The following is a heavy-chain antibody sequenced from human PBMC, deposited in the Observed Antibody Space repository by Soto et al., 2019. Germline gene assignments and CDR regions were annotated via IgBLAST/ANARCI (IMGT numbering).Heavy chain of an antibody. J-gene: IGHJ3*02. Sequence: GASVKVSCKASGGTFSSYAISWVRQAPGQGLEWMGGINAVNGKAKYSQKFQGRVTITRDTSASTAYMELSSLRSEDTAVYYCARDQGYCTNGVCYTDAFDIWGQGTMVTVSS. D-gene: IGHD2-8*01. CDR1: GGTFSSYA. V-gene: IGHV1-3*01. CDR3: ARDQGYCTNGVCYTDAFDI. CDR2: INAVNGKA.